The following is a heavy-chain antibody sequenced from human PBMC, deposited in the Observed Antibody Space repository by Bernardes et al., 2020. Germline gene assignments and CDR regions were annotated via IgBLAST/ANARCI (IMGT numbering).Heavy chain of an antibody. CDR3: ARDRDEGIVATIPYGMDV. CDR2: IYYSGST. CDR1: GGSVSSGSYY. D-gene: IGHD5-12*01. J-gene: IGHJ6*02. Sequence: SETLSLTCTVSGGSVSSGSYYWSWIRQPPGKGLEWIGYIYYSGSTNYNPSLKSRVTISVDTSKNQFSLKLSSVTAADTAVYYCARDRDEGIVATIPYGMDVWGQGTTVTVSS. V-gene: IGHV4-61*01.